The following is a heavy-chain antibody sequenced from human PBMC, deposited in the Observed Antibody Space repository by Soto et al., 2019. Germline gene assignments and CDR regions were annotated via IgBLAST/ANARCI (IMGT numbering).Heavy chain of an antibody. V-gene: IGHV3-15*01. Sequence: GGSLRLSCAASGFTFSNAWMSWVRQAPGKGLEWVGRIKSKTDGGTTDYAAPVKGRFTISRDDSKNTLYLQMNSLKTEDTAVYYCTTEDGDYASHFKMDVWGKGTTVTVSS. D-gene: IGHD4-17*01. J-gene: IGHJ6*04. CDR3: TTEDGDYASHFKMDV. CDR2: IKSKTDGGTT. CDR1: GFTFSNAW.